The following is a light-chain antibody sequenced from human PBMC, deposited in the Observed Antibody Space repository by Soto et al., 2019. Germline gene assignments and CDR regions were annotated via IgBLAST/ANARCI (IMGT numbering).Light chain of an antibody. CDR3: QQYNNWPPWT. J-gene: IGKJ2*02. Sequence: EIVMTQSPATLSVSPGERATLSCRASQSVSSNLAWYQQKPGQAPRILIYGASTRATGIAARFSGSGSGTEFTLTISSLQSEDFAVYYCQQYNNWPPWTFGQGTKLEIK. V-gene: IGKV3-15*01. CDR1: QSVSSN. CDR2: GAS.